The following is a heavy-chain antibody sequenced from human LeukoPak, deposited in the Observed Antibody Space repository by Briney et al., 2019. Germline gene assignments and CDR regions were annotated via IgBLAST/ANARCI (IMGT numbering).Heavy chain of an antibody. Sequence: SETLSLTCAVYGGSFSGYYWSWIRQPPGKGLEWIGEINHSGSTNYNPSLKGRVTISVDTSKNQFSLKLSSVTAADTAVYYCARVTYYYDSSGYYWIYYFDYWGQGTLVTVSS. D-gene: IGHD3-22*01. CDR3: ARVTYYYDSSGYYWIYYFDY. V-gene: IGHV4-34*01. CDR1: GGSFSGYY. J-gene: IGHJ4*02. CDR2: INHSGST.